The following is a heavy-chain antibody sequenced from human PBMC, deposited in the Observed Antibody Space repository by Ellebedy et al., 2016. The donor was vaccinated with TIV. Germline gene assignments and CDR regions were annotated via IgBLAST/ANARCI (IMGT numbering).Heavy chain of an antibody. V-gene: IGHV1-69*13. Sequence: SVKVSCXASRGIFSRCVITWVRQAPGQGLEWMGGIIPIFGAPTHTQRFQGRLTLTADESTNTAYMELSNLTSEDTAMYYCARDPPYCGAHCYSGTLSAFDLWGQGTMVIVSS. CDR3: ARDPPYCGAHCYSGTLSAFDL. J-gene: IGHJ3*01. D-gene: IGHD2-21*02. CDR2: IIPIFGAP. CDR1: RGIFSRCV.